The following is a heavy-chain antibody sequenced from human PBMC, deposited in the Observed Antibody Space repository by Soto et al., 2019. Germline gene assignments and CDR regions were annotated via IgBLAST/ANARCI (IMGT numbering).Heavy chain of an antibody. J-gene: IGHJ4*02. Sequence: EVQLLESGGGLVQPGGSLRLSCAASGFTFSSYAMSWVRQAPGKGLEWVSGISGRGGSTYYADSVKGRFTISRDNSKNTLYLQMNSLRAEDTAVYYCAQGPLYGDYVSGWGQGTLVTVSS. CDR3: AQGPLYGDYVSG. CDR1: GFTFSSYA. V-gene: IGHV3-23*01. CDR2: ISGRGGST. D-gene: IGHD4-17*01.